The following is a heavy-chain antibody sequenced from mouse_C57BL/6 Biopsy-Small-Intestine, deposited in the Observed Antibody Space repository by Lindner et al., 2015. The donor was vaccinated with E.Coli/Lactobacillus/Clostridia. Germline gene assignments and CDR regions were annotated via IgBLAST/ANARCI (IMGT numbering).Heavy chain of an antibody. Sequence: SVKVSCKASEETFRNSALSWVRQAPGQGPEWMGVILPLFSTTNYAEKFQGRVTFTADESSSTVYMELRSLTTEDTAVYYCATNEFCTGGSCYLLDHWGQGTHVTVST. J-gene: IGHJ4*01. CDR3: ATNEFCTGGSCYLLDH. CDR1: EETFRNSA. D-gene: IGHD1-1*02. CDR2: ILPLFSTT. V-gene: IGHV1-81*01.